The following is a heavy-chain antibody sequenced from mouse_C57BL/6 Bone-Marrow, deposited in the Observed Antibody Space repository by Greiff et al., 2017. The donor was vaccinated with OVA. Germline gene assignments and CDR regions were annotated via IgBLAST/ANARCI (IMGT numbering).Heavy chain of an antibody. CDR1: GYAFSSSW. J-gene: IGHJ3*01. Sequence: QVQLKQPGPELVKPGASVKISCKASGYAFSSSWMNWVKQRPGQGLEWIGRIYPGDGDTNYNGKFKGKATLTADKSSSTAYMQLSSLTSEDSAVYFCERGYSLAYWGQGTLVTVSA. CDR2: IYPGDGDT. V-gene: IGHV1-82*01. CDR3: ERGYSLAY.